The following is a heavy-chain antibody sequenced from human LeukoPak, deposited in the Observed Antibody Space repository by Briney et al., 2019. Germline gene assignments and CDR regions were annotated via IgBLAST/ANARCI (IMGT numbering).Heavy chain of an antibody. CDR2: ISGSGGST. J-gene: IGHJ4*02. CDR1: GFTFNSYS. V-gene: IGHV3-23*01. CDR3: AKDPRRYSRTGGYFDY. D-gene: IGHD6-13*01. Sequence: GGSLRLSCAASGFTFNSYSMNWVRQAPGKGLEWVSAISGSGGSTYYADSVKGRFTISRDNSKNTLYLQMNSLRAEDTAVYYCAKDPRRYSRTGGYFDYWGQGTLVTVSS.